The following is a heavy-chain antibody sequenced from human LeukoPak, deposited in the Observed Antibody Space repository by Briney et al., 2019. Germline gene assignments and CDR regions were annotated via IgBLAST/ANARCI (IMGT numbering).Heavy chain of an antibody. V-gene: IGHV3-30*02. J-gene: IGHJ4*02. D-gene: IGHD4-11*01. CDR3: GKGQESDYNCLDH. Sequence: PGGSLRLSCAASGFTFSSYGMHWVRQAPGKGLEWVAFIRHDSNNGYHVESVKGRFTISRDNSKNALYLQMNSLRDEDTALYYCGKGQESDYNCLDHWGQGTLVTVSS. CDR2: IRHDSNNG. CDR1: GFTFSSYG.